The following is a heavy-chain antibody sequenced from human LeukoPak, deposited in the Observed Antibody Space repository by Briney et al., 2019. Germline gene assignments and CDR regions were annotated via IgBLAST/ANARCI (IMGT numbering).Heavy chain of an antibody. Sequence: GGSLRLSCAASGFTFSSYWMHWVRQAPGKGLVWVSRINTDGSSTSYADSVKGRFTISRDNAKNTLYLQMNSLRADDTAVYYCAKSGRLTVVVVAAVYGMDVWGQGTTVTVSS. J-gene: IGHJ6*02. CDR2: INTDGSST. CDR3: AKSGRLTVVVVAAVYGMDV. D-gene: IGHD2-15*01. CDR1: GFTFSSYW. V-gene: IGHV3-74*01.